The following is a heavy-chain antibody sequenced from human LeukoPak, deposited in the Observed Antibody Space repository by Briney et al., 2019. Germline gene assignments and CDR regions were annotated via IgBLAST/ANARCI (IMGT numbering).Heavy chain of an antibody. CDR3: TRDPRNKGFDP. D-gene: IGHD1/OR15-1a*01. V-gene: IGHV3-15*05. J-gene: IGHJ5*02. Sequence: GGSLRLSCAASGFTFSNAWMSWVRQAPGKGLEWVGRIKSKTDGGTTDYAAPVKGRFTISRDNAKNTLYLEMNSLRAEDTAVYYCTRDPRNKGFDPWGQGTLVTVSS. CDR2: IKSKTDGGTT. CDR1: GFTFSNAW.